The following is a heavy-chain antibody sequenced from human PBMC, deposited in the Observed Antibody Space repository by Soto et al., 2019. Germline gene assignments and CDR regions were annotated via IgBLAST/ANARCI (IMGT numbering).Heavy chain of an antibody. Sequence: PSETLSLTCTVSGGSISSGDYYWSWIRQPPGKGLEWIGYIYYSGSTYYSPSLKSRVTISVDTSKNQFSLKLSSVTAADTAVHYCARELVPYYYYGMDVWGQGTTVTVSS. CDR3: ARELVPYYYYGMDV. V-gene: IGHV4-30-4*01. J-gene: IGHJ6*02. D-gene: IGHD3-10*02. CDR1: GGSISSGDYY. CDR2: IYYSGST.